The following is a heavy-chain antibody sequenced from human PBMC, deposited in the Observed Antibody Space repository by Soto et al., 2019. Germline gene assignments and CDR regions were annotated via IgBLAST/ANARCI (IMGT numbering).Heavy chain of an antibody. J-gene: IGHJ5*02. D-gene: IGHD6-6*01. CDR1: GGSISSGDYY. Sequence: LSLTCTVSGGSISSGDYYWSWIRQPPGKGLEWIGYIYYSGSTYYNPSLKSRVTISVDTSKNQFSLKLSSVTAADTAVYYCARTLSSSANWFDPWGQGTLVTVSS. CDR2: IYYSGST. CDR3: ARTLSSSANWFDP. V-gene: IGHV4-30-4*01.